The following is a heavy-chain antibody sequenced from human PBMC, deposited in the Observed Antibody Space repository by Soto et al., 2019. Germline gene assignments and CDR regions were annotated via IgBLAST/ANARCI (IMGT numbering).Heavy chain of an antibody. V-gene: IGHV1-2*02. CDR3: ARPSIAAAAAILYYYYGMDV. Sequence: ASVKVSCKASGYTFTGYYMHWVRQAPGQGLEWMGWINPNSGGTNYAQKFQGRVTMTRDTSISTAYMEPSRLRSDDTAVYYCARPSIAAAAAILYYYYGMDVWGQGTTVTVSS. J-gene: IGHJ6*02. CDR2: INPNSGGT. D-gene: IGHD6-13*01. CDR1: GYTFTGYY.